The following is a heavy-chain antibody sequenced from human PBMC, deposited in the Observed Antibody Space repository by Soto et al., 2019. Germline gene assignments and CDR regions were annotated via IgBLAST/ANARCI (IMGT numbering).Heavy chain of an antibody. Sequence: QITLKESGPTLVKPTQTLTLTCTFSGFSVSTSGVGVAWIRQPPGKALEWLALIYWDDDKRYSPFLQSRVTIXQXXANTQVVLTMTNMDPVDTATYYCAHKGGRGAGMDVWGQGTTVTVSS. J-gene: IGHJ6*02. CDR1: GFSVSTSGVG. D-gene: IGHD2-15*01. CDR2: IYWDDDK. CDR3: AHKGGRGAGMDV. V-gene: IGHV2-5*02.